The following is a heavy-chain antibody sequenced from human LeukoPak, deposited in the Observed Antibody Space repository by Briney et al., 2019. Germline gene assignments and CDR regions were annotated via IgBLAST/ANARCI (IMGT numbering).Heavy chain of an antibody. D-gene: IGHD3-10*01. CDR2: VNPHTGNS. J-gene: IGHJ4*02. CDR1: GYTFINYD. V-gene: IGHV1-8*01. Sequence: GASVKVSCKASGYTFINYDINWVRQATGQGLEWMGWVNPHTGNSGYKEKFQGRVTMTRDTFINTAYMELSGLESEDSAIYYCASSIAMIRGPPGYWGQGTEVTVSS. CDR3: ASSIAMIRGPPGY.